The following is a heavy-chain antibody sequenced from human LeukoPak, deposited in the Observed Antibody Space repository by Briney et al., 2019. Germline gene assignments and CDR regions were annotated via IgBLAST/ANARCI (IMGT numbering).Heavy chain of an antibody. V-gene: IGHV3-30*02. CDR2: IQYDGSKK. CDR3: AKDIGSHYDY. J-gene: IGHJ4*02. CDR1: GFTFSNYG. Sequence: GGSLRLSCAASGFTFSNYGMHWVRQAPGRGLEWVTFIQYDGSKKYYADSVKGRFTISRDNSKNTLYLEMNSLRAEDTAVYYCAKDIGSHYDYWGQGILVTVSS. D-gene: IGHD3-10*01.